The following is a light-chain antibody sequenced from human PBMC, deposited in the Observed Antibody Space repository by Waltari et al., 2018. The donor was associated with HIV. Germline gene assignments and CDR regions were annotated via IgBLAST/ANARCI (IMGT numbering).Light chain of an antibody. CDR3: QVWDGSGGHVV. Sequence: SYVLTQPPSVSVAPGQTARITCGGSNIGSKSVHWYQQKPGQAPVLVVYDDSDRPSGIPERFSGSNSGNTVTLTISRVEAGDEADYDCQVWDGSGGHVVFGGGTMLTVL. CDR1: NIGSKS. J-gene: IGLJ2*01. CDR2: DDS. V-gene: IGLV3-21*02.